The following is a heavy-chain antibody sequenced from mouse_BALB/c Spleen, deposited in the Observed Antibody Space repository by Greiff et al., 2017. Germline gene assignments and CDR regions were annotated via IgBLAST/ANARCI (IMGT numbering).Heavy chain of an antibody. D-gene: IGHD2-4*01. CDR2: ISDGGSYT. Sequence: EVKLVESGGGLVKPGGSLKLSCAASGFTFSDYYMYWVRQTPEKRLEWVATISDGGSYTYYPDSVKGRFTISRDNAKNNLYLQMSSLKSEDTAMYYCAREGDDYEAYWGQGTLVTVSA. J-gene: IGHJ3*01. V-gene: IGHV5-4*02. CDR3: AREGDDYEAY. CDR1: GFTFSDYY.